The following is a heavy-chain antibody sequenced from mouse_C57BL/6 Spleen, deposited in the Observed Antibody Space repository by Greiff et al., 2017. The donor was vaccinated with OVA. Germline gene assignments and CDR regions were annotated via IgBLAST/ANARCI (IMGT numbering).Heavy chain of an antibody. J-gene: IGHJ4*01. Sequence: VQLQQSGAELAKPGASVKLSCKASGYTFTSYWMHWVKQRPGQGLEWIGYINPSSGYTKYNQKFKDKATLTADKSSSTAYMQLSSLTYEDYAVYYCARTRTLYAMDDWGQGTSVTVSS. CDR2: INPSSGYT. V-gene: IGHV1-7*01. D-gene: IGHD3-3*01. CDR1: GYTFTSYW. CDR3: ARTRTLYAMDD.